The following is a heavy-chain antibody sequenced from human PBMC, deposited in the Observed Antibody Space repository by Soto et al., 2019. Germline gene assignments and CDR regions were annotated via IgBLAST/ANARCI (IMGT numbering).Heavy chain of an antibody. J-gene: IGHJ5*02. V-gene: IGHV4-30-4*01. CDR1: GGSISSGDYY. CDR3: ARSSSGDYMVYDWFDP. CDR2: IFYSGST. D-gene: IGHD4-17*01. Sequence: QVQLQESGPGLVKPSQTLSLTCTVSGGSISSGDYYWTWIRQPPGKGLEHIGYIFYSGSTYYNPSLKSRLTISVDTSKNQFSLQLSSVTAADAAVYYCARSSSGDYMVYDWFDPWGQGTLVTVSS.